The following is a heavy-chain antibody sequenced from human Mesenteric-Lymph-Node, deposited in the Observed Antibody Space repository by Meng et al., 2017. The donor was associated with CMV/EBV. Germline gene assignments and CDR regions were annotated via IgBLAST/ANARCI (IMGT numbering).Heavy chain of an antibody. CDR1: GFTFSDYY. J-gene: IGHJ3*02. D-gene: IGHD3-10*01. V-gene: IGHV3-11*04. Sequence: GESLKISCAASGFTFSDYYMSWIRQAPGKGLEWVSYISSSGSTIYYADSVKGRFTISRDNAKNTLYLQMNSLRAEDTAMYYCARRTYGDSPYAFDIWGQGTMVTVS. CDR2: ISSSGSTI. CDR3: ARRTYGDSPYAFDI.